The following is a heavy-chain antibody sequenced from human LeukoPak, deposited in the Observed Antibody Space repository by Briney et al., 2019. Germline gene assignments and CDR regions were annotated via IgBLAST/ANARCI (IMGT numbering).Heavy chain of an antibody. J-gene: IGHJ4*02. CDR3: ARGLVGYCSGGSCHWGLFDF. CDR1: GFTFSSYS. D-gene: IGHD2-15*01. Sequence: PGGSLRLSCAASGFTFSSYSMNWVRQAPGQGLEWVSYISSSSRTIYHADSVKGRFTISRDNSKNTLYLQMNSLRVEDTAVYYCARGLVGYCSGGSCHWGLFDFWGQGTLVTVSS. V-gene: IGHV3-48*01. CDR2: ISSSSRTI.